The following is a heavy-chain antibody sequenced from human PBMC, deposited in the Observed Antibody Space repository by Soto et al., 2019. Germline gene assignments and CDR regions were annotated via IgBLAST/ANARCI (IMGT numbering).Heavy chain of an antibody. J-gene: IGHJ6*01. V-gene: IGHV1-2*02. D-gene: IGHD4-17*01. CDR3: ARGRTVNFYGMDV. CDR1: GYTFTDHY. CDR2: INPHSGDT. Sequence: QVQLVQSGAKVKKPGASVKVSYVASGYTFTDHYIHWVRQAPGQGLEWMGWINPHSGDTIYAQKFQGRVTLTRDTSISTAYMELSRLRSDDTAVYYCARGRTVNFYGMDVW.